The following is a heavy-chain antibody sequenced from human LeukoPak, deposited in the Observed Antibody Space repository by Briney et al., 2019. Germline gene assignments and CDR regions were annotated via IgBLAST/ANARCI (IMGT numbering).Heavy chain of an antibody. J-gene: IGHJ4*02. CDR1: GGSVSSHY. Sequence: PSETLSLTCTASGGSVSSHYWSWIRQSPGKGLEWIGYVHYSGTTNFNPSLKSRVTLSVDTSKNQFSLKLRSVTAADTAVYYCARDLVGSNNYYAGFDNWGQGALVTVSS. CDR3: ARDLVGSNNYYAGFDN. V-gene: IGHV4-59*02. CDR2: VHYSGTT. D-gene: IGHD3-22*01.